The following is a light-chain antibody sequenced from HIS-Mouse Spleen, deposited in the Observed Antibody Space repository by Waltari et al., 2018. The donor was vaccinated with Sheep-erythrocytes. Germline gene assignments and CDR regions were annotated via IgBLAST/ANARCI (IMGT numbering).Light chain of an antibody. CDR3: MQALQTPIT. V-gene: IGKV2-28*01. CDR1: QSLLHSNGYNY. J-gene: IGKJ5*01. CDR2: LGS. Sequence: DIVMTQSPLSLPVTPGEPASISCRSSQSLLHSNGYNYLDWYLQKPGQPPHLLIYLGSNRASWVPDRFSGSGSGTDFTLKISRVEAEDVGVYYCMQALQTPITFGQGTRLEIK.